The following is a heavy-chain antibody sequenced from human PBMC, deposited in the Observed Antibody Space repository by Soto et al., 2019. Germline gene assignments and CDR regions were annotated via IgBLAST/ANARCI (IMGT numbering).Heavy chain of an antibody. D-gene: IGHD4-17*01. Sequence: SVKVSCKASGGTFSSYAISWVRQAPGQGLEWMGGIIPIFCIANYAQKFQGRVTITADESTSTAYMELSSLISEDTAVYYCARTRLRPLYFDLWGRGTLVTVSS. CDR2: IIPIFCIA. CDR3: ARTRLRPLYFDL. V-gene: IGHV1-69*13. J-gene: IGHJ2*01. CDR1: GGTFSSYA.